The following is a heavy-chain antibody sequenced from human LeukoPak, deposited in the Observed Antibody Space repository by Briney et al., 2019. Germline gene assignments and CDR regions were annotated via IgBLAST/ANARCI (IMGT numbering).Heavy chain of an antibody. CDR3: AREDYYFDS. V-gene: IGHV4-39*07. J-gene: IGHJ4*02. CDR1: GGSISSYY. CDR2: IYYSGST. Sequence: SETLSLTCTVSGGSISSYYWGWIRQPPGKGLEWIGSIYYSGSTYYNPSLKSRVTISVDMSKKQFSLKMSSVTAADTAVYYCAREDYYFDSWGQGTLVTVSS.